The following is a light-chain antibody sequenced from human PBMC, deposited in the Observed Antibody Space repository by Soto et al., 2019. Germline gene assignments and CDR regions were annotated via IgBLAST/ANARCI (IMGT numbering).Light chain of an antibody. CDR2: DAS. V-gene: IGKV3-15*01. J-gene: IGKJ1*01. Sequence: MTQSPSTLSASVGDRVTITCRASQSVFSKLAWYQQRPGQAPTLLIFDASARAPGIPARFSGSGSGTEFTLTINSLQSEDFGVYFCMQYNKWPLRTFGQGTKVEIK. CDR1: QSVFSK. CDR3: MQYNKWPLRT.